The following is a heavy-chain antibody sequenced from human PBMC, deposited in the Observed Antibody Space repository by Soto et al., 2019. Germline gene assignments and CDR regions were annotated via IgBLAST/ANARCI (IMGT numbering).Heavy chain of an antibody. J-gene: IGHJ3*02. D-gene: IGHD6-13*01. Sequence: QVQLVQSGAEVKKPGASVKVSCKASGYTFTSYGISWVRQAPGQGLEWMGWISAYNGNTNYAQRLQGRVTLTTDTSTSTAYMELRSLRSDDTAVYYCAREGYSSSWYVGDAFDIWGQGTLVTVSS. V-gene: IGHV1-18*04. CDR3: AREGYSSSWYVGDAFDI. CDR1: GYTFTSYG. CDR2: ISAYNGNT.